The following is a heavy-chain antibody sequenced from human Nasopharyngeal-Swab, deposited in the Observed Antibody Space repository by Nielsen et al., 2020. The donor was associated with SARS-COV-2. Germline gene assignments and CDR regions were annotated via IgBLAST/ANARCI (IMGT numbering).Heavy chain of an antibody. CDR3: TTTAAL. D-gene: IGHD6-6*01. V-gene: IGHV3-15*01. CDR2: IKSKTDGGTT. Sequence: GESLKISCAASGFTVSSNYMSWVRQAPGKGLEWVGRIKSKTDGGTTDYAAPVKGRFTISRDDSKNTLYLQMNSLKTEDTAVYYCTTTAALWGQGTLVTVSS. CDR1: GFTVSSNY. J-gene: IGHJ4*02.